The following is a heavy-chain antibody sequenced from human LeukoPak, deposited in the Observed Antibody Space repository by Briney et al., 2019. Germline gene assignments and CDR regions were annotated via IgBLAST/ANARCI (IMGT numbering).Heavy chain of an antibody. CDR1: GYTFTGYY. CDR2: INPNSGGT. Sequence: ASVKVSCKASGYTFTGYYMHWVRQAPGQGLEWMGWINPNSGGTNYAQKFQGRVTMTRDTSISTAYMELSRLRSDDTAVYYCARDLLLWFGEIGSGDDAFDIWGQGTMVTVSS. D-gene: IGHD3-10*01. J-gene: IGHJ3*02. CDR3: ARDLLLWFGEIGSGDDAFDI. V-gene: IGHV1-2*02.